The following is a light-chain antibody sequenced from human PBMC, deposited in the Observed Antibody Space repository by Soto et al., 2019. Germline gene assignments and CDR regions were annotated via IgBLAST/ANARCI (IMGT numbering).Light chain of an antibody. V-gene: IGKV1-39*01. CDR2: ASS. CDR3: QQYDDWLRLT. J-gene: IGKJ4*01. Sequence: DIQMTQSPSSLSSSIGDRVTITCRASQNIRNYLNWYQQKPGQAPNLLIYASSSLRGGVPSRFRGSGSGTEFTLTISSLQPEDFAVYFCQQYDDWLRLTFGGGTKVEIK. CDR1: QNIRNY.